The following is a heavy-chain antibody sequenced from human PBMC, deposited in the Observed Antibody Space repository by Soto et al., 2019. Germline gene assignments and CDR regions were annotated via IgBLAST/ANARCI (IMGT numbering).Heavy chain of an antibody. V-gene: IGHV6-1*01. CDR2: TYYRSKWYN. D-gene: IGHD2-15*01. CDR3: ARGVATYDFDY. J-gene: IGHJ4*02. Sequence: SQTLSLTCDISGDSVSSNSVAWNWIRQSPSRGLEWLGRTYYRSKWYNDYAVSVKSRITINPDTSKNQFSLQLNFVSPEDTAVYYCARGVATYDFDYWGQGTLVTVS. CDR1: GDSVSSNSVA.